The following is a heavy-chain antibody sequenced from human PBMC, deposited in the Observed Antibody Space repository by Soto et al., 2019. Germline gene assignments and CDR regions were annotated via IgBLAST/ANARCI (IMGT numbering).Heavy chain of an antibody. CDR2: ISSSGSTI. CDR3: ARAHYDFWSGYHYYYYMDV. CDR1: GFTFSDYY. Sequence: QVQLVESGGGLVKPGGSLRLSCAASGFTFSDYYMSWIRQAPGKGLEWVSYISSSGSTIYYAASVKGRFTISRGNDKNSLYLQMNSLRAEDTAVYYCARAHYDFWSGYHYYYYMDVWGKGTTVTVSS. D-gene: IGHD3-3*01. V-gene: IGHV3-11*01. J-gene: IGHJ6*03.